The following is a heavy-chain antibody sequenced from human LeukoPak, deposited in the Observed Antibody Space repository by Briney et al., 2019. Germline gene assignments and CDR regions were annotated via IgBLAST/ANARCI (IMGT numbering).Heavy chain of an antibody. CDR3: TTGPFGFGGISSFGDY. CDR1: GFTFSSSA. V-gene: IGHV3-15*01. CDR2: IKSKTDGGTT. J-gene: IGHJ4*02. Sequence: GGSLRLSCAASGFTFSSSAMSWVRQAPGKGLEWVGRIKSKTDGGTTDYAAPVKGRFTISRDDSKNTLYLQMNSLKTEDTAVYYCTTGPFGFGGISSFGDYWGQGTLVTVSS. D-gene: IGHD3-10*01.